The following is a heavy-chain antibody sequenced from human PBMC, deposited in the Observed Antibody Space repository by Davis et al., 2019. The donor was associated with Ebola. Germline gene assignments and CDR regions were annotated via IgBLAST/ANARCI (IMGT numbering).Heavy chain of an antibody. CDR2: INPTGGST. D-gene: IGHD6-13*01. J-gene: IGHJ6*03. Sequence: VKVSCKTSGYTFTNYYIHWVRQAPGQGLEWMGIINPTGGSTNYAQKFQGRVTISADEFPTPAYMEPRGLRSEDTAVYYCAKTARAAGRQIEETRVYKFYYMDVWGKGTTVIVS. CDR1: GYTFTNYY. CDR3: AKTARAAGRQIEETRVYKFYYMDV. V-gene: IGHV1-46*01.